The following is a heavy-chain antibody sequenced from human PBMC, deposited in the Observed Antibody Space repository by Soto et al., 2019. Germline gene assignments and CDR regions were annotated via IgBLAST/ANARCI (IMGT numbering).Heavy chain of an antibody. Sequence: PGGSLRLSCTPYGFIFSDYSMNWVRQAPGKGLEWISYITTTSSTMYYADSVKGRFTISRDNAKNSLYLQMNSLRDEDTAVYYCARDSSGRQYYGMDVWGQGTTVTVSS. CDR3: ARDSSGRQYYGMDV. CDR1: GFIFSDYS. V-gene: IGHV3-48*02. D-gene: IGHD3-22*01. CDR2: ITTTSSTM. J-gene: IGHJ6*02.